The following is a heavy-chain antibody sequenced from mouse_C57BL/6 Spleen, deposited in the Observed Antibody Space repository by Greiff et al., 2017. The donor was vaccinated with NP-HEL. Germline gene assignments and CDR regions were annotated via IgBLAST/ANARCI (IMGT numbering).Heavy chain of an antibody. V-gene: IGHV3-6*01. CDR1: GYSITSGYY. CDR2: ISYDGSN. D-gene: IGHD1-1*01. CDR3: ARGNYGSIKGAWFAY. Sequence: EVKLQESGPGLVKPSQSLSLTCSVTGYSITSGYYWNWIRQFPGNKLEWMGYISYDGSNNYNPSLKNRISITRDTSKNQFFLKLNSVTTEDTATYYCARGNYGSIKGAWFAYWGQGTLVTVSA. J-gene: IGHJ3*01.